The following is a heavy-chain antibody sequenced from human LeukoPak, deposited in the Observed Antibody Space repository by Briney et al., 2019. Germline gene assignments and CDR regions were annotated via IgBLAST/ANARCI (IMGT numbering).Heavy chain of an antibody. CDR2: IYYSGTA. CDR1: GDSISSITCY. J-gene: IGHJ6*03. CDR3: ARQASDYYYYYMDV. V-gene: IGHV4-39*01. Sequence: SETLSLTCTVSGDSISSITCYWGWIRQVPGKGLEWIGSIYYSGTAYYNPSLESRVTISEDTSRSRFSLMLTSVTAADTAVYYCARQASDYYYYYMDVWGQGTTVIVAS.